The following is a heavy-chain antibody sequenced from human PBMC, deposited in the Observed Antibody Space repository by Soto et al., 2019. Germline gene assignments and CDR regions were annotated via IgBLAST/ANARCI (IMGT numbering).Heavy chain of an antibody. CDR1: GGSISSYY. Sequence: SETLSLTCTVSGGSISSYYWSWIRQPPGKGLEWIGEINHSGSTNYNPSLKSRVTISVDTSKNQFSLKLSSVTAADTAVYYCVMWAYTSSFGGNRGFDYWGQGTLVTVAS. V-gene: IGHV4-34*01. D-gene: IGHD6-6*01. CDR2: INHSGST. J-gene: IGHJ4*02. CDR3: VMWAYTSSFGGNRGFDY.